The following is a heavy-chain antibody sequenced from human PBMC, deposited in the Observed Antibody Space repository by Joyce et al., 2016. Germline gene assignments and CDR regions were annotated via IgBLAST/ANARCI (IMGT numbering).Heavy chain of an antibody. D-gene: IGHD3-16*01. V-gene: IGHV3-15*01. CDR3: TTDQARWGFDY. CDR2: IKSKTDGGTT. CDR1: GITFSNAW. Sequence: EVQLVESGGGLVKPGGSLRLSCAASGITFSNAWMSWVRQAPGKGLEWVGHIKSKTDGGTTDYAAPVKGRFTISRDDSKNTLYLQMNSLKSEDTAVYYCTTDQARWGFDYWGQGTLVTVSS. J-gene: IGHJ4*02.